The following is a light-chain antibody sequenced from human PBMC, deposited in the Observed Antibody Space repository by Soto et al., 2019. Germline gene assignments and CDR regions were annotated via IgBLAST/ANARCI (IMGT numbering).Light chain of an antibody. V-gene: IGLV2-14*01. CDR2: EVS. Sequence: QSVLTQPPSASGSPGQSVTISCTGTSSDVGGYNYVSWYQQHPGKAPKVMIYEVSNRPSGVSNRFSGSKSGNTASLTISGLQAEDEADYYCSSYTSSSTYVFGTGTKLTVL. CDR3: SSYTSSSTYV. CDR1: SSDVGGYNY. J-gene: IGLJ1*01.